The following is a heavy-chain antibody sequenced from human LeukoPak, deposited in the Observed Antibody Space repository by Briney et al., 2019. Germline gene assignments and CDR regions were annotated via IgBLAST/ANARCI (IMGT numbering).Heavy chain of an antibody. D-gene: IGHD1-26*01. CDR1: GFTFSQSA. CDR3: ARGGGSLNF. J-gene: IGHJ4*02. Sequence: PGESLRLSCAASGFTFSQSAMNWVRQAPGKGLEWVSSLSSRGFIFYTDSVKGRFIVSRDNAKNSMYLQMDSLRDDDTAIYWCARGGGSLNFWGQGILVTVSS. CDR2: LSSRGFI. V-gene: IGHV3-69-1*01.